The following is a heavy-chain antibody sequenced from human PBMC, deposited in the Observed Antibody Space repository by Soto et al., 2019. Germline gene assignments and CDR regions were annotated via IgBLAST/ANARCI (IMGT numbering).Heavy chain of an antibody. CDR3: AREGGEAAAGTYFQH. CDR2: IWYDGSNK. D-gene: IGHD6-13*01. CDR1: GFTFSSYG. Sequence: QVQLVESGGGVVQPGRSLRLSCAASGFTFSSYGMHWVRQAQGKGLEWVAVIWYDGSNKYYADSVKGRFTISRDNSKNTLYLQMNSLRAEDTAVYYCAREGGEAAAGTYFQHWGQGTLVNVSS. V-gene: IGHV3-33*01. J-gene: IGHJ1*01.